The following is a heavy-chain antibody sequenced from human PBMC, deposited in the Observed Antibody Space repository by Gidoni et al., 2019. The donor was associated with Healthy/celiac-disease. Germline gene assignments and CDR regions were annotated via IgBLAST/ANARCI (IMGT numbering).Heavy chain of an antibody. J-gene: IGHJ4*02. CDR2: IKQDGSEK. CDR3: ARVKDGVFDY. CDR1: GFTFSGYW. D-gene: IGHD3-10*01. V-gene: IGHV3-7*01. Sequence: EVQLVESGGGLVQSGGSLRLSCAASGFTFSGYWMSWVRQAPGKGLEWVANIKQDGSEKYYVDSVKGRFTISRDNAKNSLYLQMNSLRAEDTAVYYCARVKDGVFDYWGQGTLVTVSS.